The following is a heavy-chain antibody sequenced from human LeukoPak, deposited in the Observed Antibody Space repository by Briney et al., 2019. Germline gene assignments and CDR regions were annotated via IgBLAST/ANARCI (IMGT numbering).Heavy chain of an antibody. CDR1: GESFSGYY. V-gene: IGHV4-34*01. J-gene: IGHJ4*02. D-gene: IGHD7-27*01. CDR2: INHSGST. CDR3: ARDRLGSLTYFDY. Sequence: SETLSLTCAVYGESFSGYYWSWIRQPPGKGVEWIGEINHSGSTNYNPSLKSRVTISVDTSKNQFSLKLSSVTAADTAVYYCARDRLGSLTYFDYWGQGTMVTVSS.